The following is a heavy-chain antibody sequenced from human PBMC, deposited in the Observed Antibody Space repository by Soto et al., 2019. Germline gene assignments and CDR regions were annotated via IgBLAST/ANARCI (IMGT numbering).Heavy chain of an antibody. CDR2: INAGNGNT. CDR1: GYTFTSYA. CDR3: ARDQYLYGDYTTYYYYYGMDV. Sequence: ASVKVSCKASGYTFTSYAMHWVRQAPGQRLEWMGWINAGNGNTKYSQKFQGRVTITRDTSASTAYMELSSLRSEDTAVYYCARDQYLYGDYTTYYYYYGMDVWGQGTTVTVSS. V-gene: IGHV1-3*01. J-gene: IGHJ6*02. D-gene: IGHD4-17*01.